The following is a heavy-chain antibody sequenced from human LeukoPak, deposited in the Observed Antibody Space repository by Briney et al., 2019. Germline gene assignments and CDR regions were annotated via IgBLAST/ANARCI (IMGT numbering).Heavy chain of an antibody. CDR2: FDPEDGET. V-gene: IGHV1-24*01. D-gene: IGHD3-22*01. CDR3: ATESPRRQYYYDPNWFDP. CDR1: GYTLTELS. Sequence: AASVKVSCKVSGYTLTELSMHWVRQAPGKGLEWMGGFDPEDGETIYAQKFQGRVTMTEDTSTDTAYMELSSLRSDDTAVYYRATESPRRQYYYDPNWFDPWGQGTLVTVSS. J-gene: IGHJ5*02.